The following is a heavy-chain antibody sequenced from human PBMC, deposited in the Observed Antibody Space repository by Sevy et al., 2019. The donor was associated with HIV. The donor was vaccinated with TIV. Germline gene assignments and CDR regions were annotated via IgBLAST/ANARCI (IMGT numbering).Heavy chain of an antibody. CDR2: ISYDGSNK. J-gene: IGHJ5*02. V-gene: IGHV3-30*18. D-gene: IGHD6-19*01. Sequence: GVSLRLSCAASGFTFSSYGMHWVRQAPGKGLDWVTVISYDGSNKYYVDSVKGRFTISRDNSKNTLYLQMNSLRVEDTAVYYCAKGGQWLVRDWFDPWGQGTLVTVSS. CDR3: AKGGQWLVRDWFDP. CDR1: GFTFSSYG.